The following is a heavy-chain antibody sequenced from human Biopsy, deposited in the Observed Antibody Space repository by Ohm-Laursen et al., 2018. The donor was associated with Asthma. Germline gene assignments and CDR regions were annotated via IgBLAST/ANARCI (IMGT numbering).Heavy chain of an antibody. CDR1: GFSFSNFA. J-gene: IGHJ3*02. V-gene: IGHV3-30*01. Sequence: SLRLSCAASGFSFSNFAIHWVRQAPGKGLEWVGVISKDASTQDYADSVKGRFTTARDNSKNTLDLQMNSLREEDTAVYYCVGDGTDDAFDIWGQGTVVSVSS. CDR3: VGDGTDDAFDI. D-gene: IGHD1-1*01. CDR2: ISKDASTQ.